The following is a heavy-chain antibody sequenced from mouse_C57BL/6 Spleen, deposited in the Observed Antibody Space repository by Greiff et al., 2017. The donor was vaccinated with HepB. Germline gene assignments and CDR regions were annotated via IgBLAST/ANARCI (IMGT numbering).Heavy chain of an antibody. J-gene: IGHJ2*01. CDR3: ARRGIGSYFDY. CDR1: GYTFTSYW. V-gene: IGHV1-7*01. CDR2: INPSSGYT. Sequence: QVQLEESGAELAKPGASEKLSCKASGYTFTSYWMHWVKQRHGQGLEWIGYINPSSGYTKYNQKFKDKPTLPADKSSTTAYMQLSSLTYEDSAVYCCARRGIGSYFDYWGQGTTLTVSS. D-gene: IGHD1-1*01.